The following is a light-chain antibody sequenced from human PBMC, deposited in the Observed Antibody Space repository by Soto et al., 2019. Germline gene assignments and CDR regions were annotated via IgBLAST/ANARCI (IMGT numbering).Light chain of an antibody. CDR3: QQYNSYQWT. CDR1: QSISTW. J-gene: IGKJ1*01. Sequence: DIQMTQSPCTLSASVGDRVTITCRASQSISTWLAWYQQKPGKAPKVLIYEASKLESGVPSRFSGSGSGTEFTLTISTLQPDDVATYYCQQYNSYQWTFGQGTKVDIK. CDR2: EAS. V-gene: IGKV1-5*01.